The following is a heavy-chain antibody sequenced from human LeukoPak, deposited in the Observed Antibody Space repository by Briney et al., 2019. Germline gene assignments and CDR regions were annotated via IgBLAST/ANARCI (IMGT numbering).Heavy chain of an antibody. CDR2: ISSNGGST. CDR1: GFTFSSYA. V-gene: IGHV3-64*01. Sequence: GGSLRLSRAASGFTFSSYAMHWVRQAPGKGLEYVSAISSNGGSTYYANSVKGRFTISRDNSKNTLYLQMGSLRAEDMAVYYCARGTAMVRGVTTIFDYWGQGTLVTVSS. D-gene: IGHD3-10*01. CDR3: ARGTAMVRGVTTIFDY. J-gene: IGHJ4*02.